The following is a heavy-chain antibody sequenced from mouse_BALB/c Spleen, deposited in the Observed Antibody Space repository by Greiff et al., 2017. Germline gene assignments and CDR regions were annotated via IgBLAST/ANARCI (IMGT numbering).Heavy chain of an antibody. V-gene: IGHV1-5*01. Sequence: EVQLQQSGTVLARPGASVKMSCKASGYSFTSYWMHWVKQRPGQGLEWIGAIYPGNSDTSYNQKFKGKAKLTAVTSASTAYMELSSLTNEDSAVYYCTRFYGNYWYFDVWGAGTTVTVSS. CDR1: GYSFTSYW. D-gene: IGHD2-1*01. CDR2: IYPGNSDT. J-gene: IGHJ1*01. CDR3: TRFYGNYWYFDV.